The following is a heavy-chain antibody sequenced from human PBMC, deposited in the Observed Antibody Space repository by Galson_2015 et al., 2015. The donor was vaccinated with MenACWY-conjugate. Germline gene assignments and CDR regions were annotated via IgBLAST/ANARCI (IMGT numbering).Heavy chain of an antibody. CDR3: ARINYYDSSGYYKFDY. J-gene: IGHJ4*02. Sequence: QSGAEVKKPGESLRISCKGSGYSFTSYWISWVRQMPGKGLEWMGRIDPSDSYTNYSPSFQGHVTISADKSISTAYLQWSSLKASDTAMYYCARINYYDSSGYYKFDYWGQGTLVTVSS. V-gene: IGHV5-10-1*01. CDR2: IDPSDSYT. D-gene: IGHD3-22*01. CDR1: GYSFTSYW.